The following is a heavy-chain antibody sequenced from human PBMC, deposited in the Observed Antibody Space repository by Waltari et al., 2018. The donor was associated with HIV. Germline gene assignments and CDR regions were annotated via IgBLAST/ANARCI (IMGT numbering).Heavy chain of an antibody. CDR3: VRVGPMLTWLQTQSPLDYYGLDV. J-gene: IGHJ6*02. CDR1: GFTFSSYW. Sequence: EVQLVESGGGLVQPGGPLRLSCAASGFTFSSYWMSWVRQAPGKGLEWVANIKEDGSEKYYGDSVKGRFTISRDNAKNSLFLQMKSLRSEDTAVYYCVRVGPMLTWLQTQSPLDYYGLDVWGQGTTVTVSS. V-gene: IGHV3-7*01. CDR2: IKEDGSEK. D-gene: IGHD3-10*02.